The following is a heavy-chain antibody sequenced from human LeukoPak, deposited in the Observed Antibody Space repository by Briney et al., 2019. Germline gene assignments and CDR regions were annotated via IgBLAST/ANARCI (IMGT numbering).Heavy chain of an antibody. D-gene: IGHD3-10*01. V-gene: IGHV1-2*02. CDR2: VNPNSGDT. J-gene: IGHJ4*02. Sequence: GASVKVSCKASGYTFSAFHIHWVRLAPGQGPEWMGWVNPNSGDTNYAQKFRGRVTMTGDTSINTAYMELSSLRSDDTAVYYCARSNYYGSQSEYWGQGTLVAVSS. CDR3: ARSNYYGSQSEY. CDR1: GYTFSAFH.